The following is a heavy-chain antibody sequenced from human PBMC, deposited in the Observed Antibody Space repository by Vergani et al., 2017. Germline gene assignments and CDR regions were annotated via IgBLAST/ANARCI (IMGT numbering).Heavy chain of an antibody. Sequence: VQLVESGGGLVKPGGSLRLSCAASGFTFSSYWMSWVRQAPGKGLEWVANIKQDGSEKYYVDSVKGRFTISRDNAKNSLYLQMNSLRAEDTAVYYCASSLYYDSSGYYYNYGNFDYWGQGTLVTVSS. V-gene: IGHV3-7*01. CDR3: ASSLYYDSSGYYYNYGNFDY. J-gene: IGHJ4*02. CDR2: IKQDGSEK. D-gene: IGHD3-22*01. CDR1: GFTFSSYW.